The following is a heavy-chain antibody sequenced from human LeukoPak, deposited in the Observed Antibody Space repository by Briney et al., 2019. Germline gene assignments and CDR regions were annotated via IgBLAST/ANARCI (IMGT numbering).Heavy chain of an antibody. V-gene: IGHV3-7*01. CDR3: ARGRIAKIVVVHSFSYGMDV. CDR2: VNREGSDK. Sequence: PGGSLRLSCAASGFAFSSHWMNWVRQAPGKGLEWVANVNREGSDKNYVDSVKGRFTISRDNAKNSLYLQMNSLRVEDTAVYYCARGRIAKIVVVHSFSYGMDVWGQGTTVTVSS. D-gene: IGHD3-22*01. CDR1: GFAFSSHW. J-gene: IGHJ6*02.